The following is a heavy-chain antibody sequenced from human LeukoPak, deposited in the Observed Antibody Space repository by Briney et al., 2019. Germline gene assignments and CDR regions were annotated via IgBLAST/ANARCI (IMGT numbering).Heavy chain of an antibody. CDR3: ARSPPSRSYGSGSYYIIFDY. CDR1: GGSISSGGYY. CDR2: IYHSGST. V-gene: IGHV4-30-2*01. D-gene: IGHD3-10*01. J-gene: IGHJ4*02. Sequence: SETLSLTCTVSGGSISSGGYYWSWIRQPPGKGLEWIGYIYHSGSTYYNPSLKSRVTISVDRSKNQFSLKLSSVTAADTAVYYCARSPPSRSYGSGSYYIIFDYWGQGTLVTVSS.